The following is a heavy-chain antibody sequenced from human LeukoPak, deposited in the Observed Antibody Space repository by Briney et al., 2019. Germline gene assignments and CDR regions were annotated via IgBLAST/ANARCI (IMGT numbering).Heavy chain of an antibody. V-gene: IGHV3-15*01. Sequence: GGSLRLFCAASGFTFSNAWMSWVRQAPGKGLEWVGRIKSKTDGGTTEYAAPVKGRFTISRDDSKNTLYLQMNSLKTEDTAVYYCSTANILTGYYRDWGQGTLVTVSS. CDR2: IKSKTDGGTT. D-gene: IGHD3-9*01. J-gene: IGHJ4*02. CDR3: STANILTGYYRD. CDR1: GFTFSNAW.